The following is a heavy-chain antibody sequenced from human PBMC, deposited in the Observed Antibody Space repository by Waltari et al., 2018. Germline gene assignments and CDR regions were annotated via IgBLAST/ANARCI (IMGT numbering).Heavy chain of an antibody. J-gene: IGHJ4*02. V-gene: IGHV3-30-3*01. CDR1: GFTFSSYA. CDR2: ISYDGSNK. Sequence: QVQLVESGGGVVQPGRSLRLSCAASGFTFSSYAMHWVRQAPGKGLEWVAVISYDGSNKYYADSVKGRFTISRDNSKNTLYLQMNSLRAEDTAVYYCARERQQLAKFDYWGQGTLVTVSS. D-gene: IGHD6-13*01. CDR3: ARERQQLAKFDY.